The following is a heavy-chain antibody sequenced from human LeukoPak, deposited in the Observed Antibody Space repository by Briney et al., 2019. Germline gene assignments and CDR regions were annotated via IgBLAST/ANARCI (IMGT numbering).Heavy chain of an antibody. D-gene: IGHD4-23*01. CDR2: ISYDGSNK. Sequence: GGSLRLSCAASGFTFSSYAMHWVRQAPGKGLEWVAVISYDGSNKYYADSVKGRFTISRDNSKNTLYLQMNSLRAEDTAVYYCARDPQTTVASALYWYYYMDVWGKGTTVTVSS. CDR1: GFTFSSYA. J-gene: IGHJ6*03. CDR3: ARDPQTTVASALYWYYYMDV. V-gene: IGHV3-30-3*01.